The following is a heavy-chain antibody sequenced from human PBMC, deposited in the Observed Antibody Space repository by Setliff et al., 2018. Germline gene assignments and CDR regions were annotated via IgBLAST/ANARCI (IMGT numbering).Heavy chain of an antibody. J-gene: IGHJ3*01. CDR3: AREVGTSTSSDAFDA. Sequence: SETLSLTCTVSGDSISSGDYFWSWIRQPPGKGLEWIAYIYHSGSAYYNPSLKSRVTMSVDTSKNQFSLHLTSVTAADTAVYYCAREVGTSTSSDAFDAWGQGMMVTISS. D-gene: IGHD1-26*01. CDR2: IYHSGSA. V-gene: IGHV4-30-4*08. CDR1: GDSISSGDYF.